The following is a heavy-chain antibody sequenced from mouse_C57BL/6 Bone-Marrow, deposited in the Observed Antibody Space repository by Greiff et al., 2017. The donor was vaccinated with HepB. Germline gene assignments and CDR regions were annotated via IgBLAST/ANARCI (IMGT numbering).Heavy chain of an antibody. V-gene: IGHV5-4*01. J-gene: IGHJ1*03. CDR2: ISDGGSYT. CDR1: GFTFSSYA. CDR3: TKVLAAFDV. Sequence: EVHLVESGGGLVKPGGSLKLSCAASGFTFSSYAMSWVRQTPEKRLEWVATISDGGSYTYYPDNVKGRFTISRDNAKNNLYLQMSSLKSEDTAMYYCTKVLAAFDVWGTGTTVTVSS.